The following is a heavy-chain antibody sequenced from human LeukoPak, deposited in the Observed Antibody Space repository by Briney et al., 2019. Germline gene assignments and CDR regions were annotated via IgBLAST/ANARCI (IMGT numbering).Heavy chain of an antibody. Sequence: GGSLRLSCAASGFTFSSYSMNWVRQAPGKGLEWVSSISSSSSYIYYADSVKGRFTISRDNAKNSLYLQMNSLRAEDTAVYYCARDPLGYCSGGSCPNDYWGQGTLVTVSS. J-gene: IGHJ4*02. CDR3: ARDPLGYCSGGSCPNDY. V-gene: IGHV3-21*01. CDR1: GFTFSSYS. D-gene: IGHD2-15*01. CDR2: ISSSSSYI.